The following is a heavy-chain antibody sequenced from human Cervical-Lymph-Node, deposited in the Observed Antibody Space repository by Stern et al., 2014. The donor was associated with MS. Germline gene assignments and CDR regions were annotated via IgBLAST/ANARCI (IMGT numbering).Heavy chain of an antibody. V-gene: IGHV1-69*01. CDR1: GGTFSTIE. CDR3: VRDQGGIAAT. J-gene: IGHJ4*02. CDR2: INPLFGTT. D-gene: IGHD6-13*01. Sequence: VQLLQSGAEVKKPGSSMKVSCKASGGTFSTIEISWVRQDPGQGLEWLGGINPLFGTTHYAQKVQGRATIVADESTNTVNMKLSSLRSEDTAVYYCVRDQGGIAATWGQGTQVTVSS.